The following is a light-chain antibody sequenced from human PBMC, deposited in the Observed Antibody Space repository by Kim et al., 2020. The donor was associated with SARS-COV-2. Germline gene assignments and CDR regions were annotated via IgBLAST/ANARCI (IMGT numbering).Light chain of an antibody. CDR3: ISRVSSGNHVV. CDR2: GKN. Sequence: SSELTQDPAVSAALGQIVRIPCQGDSLRSDFASWYQQKPAQAPVLVVYGKNNRPSGILDRFSGSSTGNTAPLTITGAQAEDEADNHCISRVSSGNHVVFG. CDR1: SLRSDF. V-gene: IGLV3-19*01. J-gene: IGLJ2*01.